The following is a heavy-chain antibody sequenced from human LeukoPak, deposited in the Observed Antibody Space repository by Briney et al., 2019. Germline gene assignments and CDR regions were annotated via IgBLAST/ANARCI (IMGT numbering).Heavy chain of an antibody. D-gene: IGHD6-13*01. J-gene: IGHJ6*02. CDR1: GFTFSSYG. CDR2: IWYDGSNK. V-gene: IGHV3-33*01. Sequence: GGSLRLSCAASGFTFSSYGMHWVRQAPGKGLEWVAVIWYDGSNKYHADSVKGRFTISRDNSKNTLYLQMNSLRAEDTAVYYCARDFTSYSSSWYLDYYYYGMDVWGQGTTVTVSS. CDR3: ARDFTSYSSSWYLDYYYYGMDV.